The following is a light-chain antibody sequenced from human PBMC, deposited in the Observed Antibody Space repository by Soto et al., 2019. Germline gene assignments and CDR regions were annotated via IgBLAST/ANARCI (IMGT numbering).Light chain of an antibody. CDR3: QQYNNWPRT. CDR2: GES. V-gene: IGKV3-15*01. Sequence: ELVMTQSPATLSVSPGDSATLSCRASQSVSINLAWFQQKTGQAPRLLIYGESTRATGIPDRLSGSGSGTELNLTISRLQSEDFAVYYCQQYNNWPRTCGQGTKVDIK. CDR1: QSVSIN. J-gene: IGKJ1*01.